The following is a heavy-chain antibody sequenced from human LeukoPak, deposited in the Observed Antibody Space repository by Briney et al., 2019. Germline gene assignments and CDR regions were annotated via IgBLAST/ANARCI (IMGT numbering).Heavy chain of an antibody. CDR3: ARGGSYLSAFDI. Sequence: GGSLRLSCAASGFTFSNYGMNWVRQAPGKGLEWVSGISGSGGSTYSADSVKGRFIISRDNSKNTLYLQMNSLRAEDTAVYYCARGGSYLSAFDIWGQGTMVTVSS. D-gene: IGHD1-26*01. CDR1: GFTFSNYG. CDR2: ISGSGGST. V-gene: IGHV3-23*01. J-gene: IGHJ3*02.